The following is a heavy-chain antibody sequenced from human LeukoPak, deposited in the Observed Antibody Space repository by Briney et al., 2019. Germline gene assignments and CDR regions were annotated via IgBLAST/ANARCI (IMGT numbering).Heavy chain of an antibody. CDR1: GASVSSYY. CDR3: ARDGNLVRGIIKRGHLDL. D-gene: IGHD3-10*01. J-gene: IGHJ5*02. Sequence: SETLSLTCTVSGASVSSYYWSWIRQAAGKGLEWIGRIFSTGVANYNPSLKSRVSMSVDMSKRQFSLTLTSMTPADTAVYYCARDGNLVRGIIKRGHLDLWGQGILVTVSS. V-gene: IGHV4-4*07. CDR2: IFSTGVA.